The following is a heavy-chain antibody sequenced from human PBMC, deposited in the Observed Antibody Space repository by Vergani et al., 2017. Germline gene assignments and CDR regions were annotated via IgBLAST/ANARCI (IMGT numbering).Heavy chain of an antibody. CDR1: GFTFDDYA. J-gene: IGHJ4*02. D-gene: IGHD3-3*01. CDR2: ISWNSGSI. CDR3: AKAPYYDFWSGYYTGPFDY. Sequence: EVQLVESGGGLVQPGRSLRLSCAASGFTFDDYAMHWVRQAPGKGLEWVSGISWNSGSIGYADSVKGRFTISRDNAKNSLYLQMKSLRAEDTALYYCAKAPYYDFWSGYYTGPFDYWGQGTLVTVSS. V-gene: IGHV3-9*01.